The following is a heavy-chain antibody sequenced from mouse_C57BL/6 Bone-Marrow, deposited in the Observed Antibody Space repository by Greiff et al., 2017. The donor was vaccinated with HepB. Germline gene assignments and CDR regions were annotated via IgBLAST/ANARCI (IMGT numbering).Heavy chain of an antibody. D-gene: IGHD4-1*02. CDR2: IRNTANGYTT. Sequence: EVHLVESGGGLVQPGGSLSLSCAASGFTFTDYYMSWVRQPPGKALEWLGFIRNTANGYTTEYSASVKGRFTISRDNSQSILYLQLNALRAEDSATDYCARHNWDGYFDVWGTGTTVTVSS. CDR3: ARHNWDGYFDV. V-gene: IGHV7-3*01. J-gene: IGHJ1*03. CDR1: GFTFTDYY.